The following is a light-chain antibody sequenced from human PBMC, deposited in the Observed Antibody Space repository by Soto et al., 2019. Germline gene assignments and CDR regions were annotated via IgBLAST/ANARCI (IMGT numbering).Light chain of an antibody. CDR2: DAS. Sequence: EIVLTQSTGTLSLSPGERATLSSSSIHTVRNNYLAWYQQKPGQAPRLLIYDASSRATGIPDRFSGGGSGTDFTLTISRLEPEDFAVYNCQQFSSYPLTFGGGTKVDNK. CDR3: QQFSSYPLT. V-gene: IGKV3-20*01. CDR1: HTVRNNY. J-gene: IGKJ4*01.